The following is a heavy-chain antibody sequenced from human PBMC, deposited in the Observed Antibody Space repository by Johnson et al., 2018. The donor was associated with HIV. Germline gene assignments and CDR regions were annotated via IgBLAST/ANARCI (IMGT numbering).Heavy chain of an antibody. V-gene: IGHV3-66*02. Sequence: MQLVESGGGLVQPGGSLRLSCAASGFTVSSNYMSWVRQAPGKGLEWVSVIYSGGSTYYADSVKVRFTISRDNSKNTLYLQMTSLRAEDTAVYYCARGSRYTYDYDDVHLLQAFDVWGQGTMVTVSS. CDR2: IYSGGST. J-gene: IGHJ3*01. CDR3: ARGSRYTYDYDDVHLLQAFDV. CDR1: GFTVSSNY. D-gene: IGHD3-22*01.